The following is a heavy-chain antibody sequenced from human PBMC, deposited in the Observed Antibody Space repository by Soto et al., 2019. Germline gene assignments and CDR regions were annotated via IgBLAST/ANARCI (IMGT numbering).Heavy chain of an antibody. CDR1: GGSIGSYY. CDR3: ARARITLVRESIKYNMDI. CDR2: IYESGST. Sequence: SETLSLTCTVSGGSIGSYYWSWIRQPPGKGLEWIGYIYESGSTNSNPSLQSRVTISVDTSKNQFYLNLSPVTAADTATYYCARARITLVRESIKYNMDIWGQGTTVTVSS. V-gene: IGHV4-59*01. D-gene: IGHD3-10*01. J-gene: IGHJ6*02.